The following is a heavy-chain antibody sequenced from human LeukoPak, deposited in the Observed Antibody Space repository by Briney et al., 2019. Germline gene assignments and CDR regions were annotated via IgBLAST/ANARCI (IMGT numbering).Heavy chain of an antibody. V-gene: IGHV3-33*01. J-gene: IGHJ4*02. Sequence: SLRLSCAASGFTFSSYGMHWVRQAPGKGLERVAVIWYDGTNKYYADSVKGRFIISRDNSKNTLYLQMHSLRAEDTVVYYCARDHSSYYDSYYFDYWGQGTLVTVSS. CDR2: IWYDGTNK. CDR1: GFTFSSYG. D-gene: IGHD3-22*01. CDR3: ARDHSSYYDSYYFDY.